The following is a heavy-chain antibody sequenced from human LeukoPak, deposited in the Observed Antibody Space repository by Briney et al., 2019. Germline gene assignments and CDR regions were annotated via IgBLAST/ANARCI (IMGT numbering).Heavy chain of an antibody. V-gene: IGHV4-59*01. J-gene: IGHJ4*02. CDR1: GGSISSYY. Sequence: SETLSLTCTVSGGSISSYYWSWIRQPPGKGLEWIGYIYYSGSTSYNPSLKSRVTISVDTSKNQFSLKLSSVTAADTAVYYCARAGEGRVPFDYWGQGTLVTVSS. CDR3: ARAGEGRVPFDY. CDR2: IYYSGST. D-gene: IGHD7-27*01.